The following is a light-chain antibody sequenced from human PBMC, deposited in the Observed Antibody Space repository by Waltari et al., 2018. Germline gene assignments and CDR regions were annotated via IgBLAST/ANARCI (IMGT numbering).Light chain of an antibody. Sequence: HSALTQPPSLSGAPGQRVTISCTGTSSNIGAGNDVHWYQQLPGTAPKLLMYGNNNRPPGVDVPDRISASQSGTSASLAISGLRAEDEADYFCQSYDNSLSGSVFGGGTKLTVL. V-gene: IGLV1-40*01. J-gene: IGLJ3*02. CDR3: QSYDNSLSGSV. CDR1: SSNIGAGND. CDR2: GNN.